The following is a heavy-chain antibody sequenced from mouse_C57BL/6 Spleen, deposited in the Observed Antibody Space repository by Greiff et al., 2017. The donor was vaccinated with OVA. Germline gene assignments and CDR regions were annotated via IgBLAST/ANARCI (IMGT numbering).Heavy chain of an antibody. J-gene: IGHJ1*03. CDR1: GYTFTSYW. D-gene: IGHD1-3*01. CDR3: AASGNYGYFDV. V-gene: IGHV1-50*01. Sequence: QVQLQQPGAELVKPGASVKLSCKASGYTFTSYWMQWVKQRPGQGLEWIGEIDPSDSYTNYNQKFKGKATLTVDTSSSTAYMQLSSLTYEDSAVYYCAASGNYGYFDVWGTGTTVTVSS. CDR2: IDPSDSYT.